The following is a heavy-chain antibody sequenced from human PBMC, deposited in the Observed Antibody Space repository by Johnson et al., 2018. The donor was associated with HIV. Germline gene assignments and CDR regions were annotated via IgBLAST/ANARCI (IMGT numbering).Heavy chain of an antibody. CDR1: GFISSSYD. Sequence: RERSLRLSCAAPGFISSSYDTPSFCHSDGRRLEWVWAIGSALHASFPGSLKDRLTISRENAKNSLYLQMNSLRAGDTAVYYCARGSGSYGDAFDIWGQGTMVTVSS. CDR2: IGSALHA. V-gene: IGHV3-13*01. J-gene: IGHJ3*02. CDR3: ARGSGSYGDAFDI. D-gene: IGHD1-26*01.